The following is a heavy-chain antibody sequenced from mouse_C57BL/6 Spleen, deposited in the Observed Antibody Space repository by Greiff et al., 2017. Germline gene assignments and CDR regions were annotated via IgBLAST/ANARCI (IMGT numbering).Heavy chain of an antibody. CDR2: ISYDGSN. Sequence: EVKVEESGPGLVKPSQSLSLTCSVTGYSITSGYYWNWIRQFPGNKLEWMGYISYDGSNNYNPSLKNRISITRDTSKNQFFLKLNSVTTEDTATYYCARHDYDGSWFAYWGKGTLVTVSA. D-gene: IGHD2-4*01. V-gene: IGHV3-6*01. J-gene: IGHJ3*01. CDR3: ARHDYDGSWFAY. CDR1: GYSITSGYY.